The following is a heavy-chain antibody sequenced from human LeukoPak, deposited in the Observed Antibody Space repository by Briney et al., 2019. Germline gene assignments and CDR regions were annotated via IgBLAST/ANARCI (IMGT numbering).Heavy chain of an antibody. J-gene: IGHJ5*02. CDR2: IYHSGST. V-gene: IGHV4-38-2*02. Sequence: SETLSLTCTVSGYSISSGYYWGWIRQPPGKGLEWIGSIYHSGSTYYNPSLKSRVTISVDTSKNQFSLKLSSVTAADTAVYYCARGQGGYYYDSSGYYAFDPWGQGTLVTVSS. CDR1: GYSISSGYY. D-gene: IGHD3-22*01. CDR3: ARGQGGYYYDSSGYYAFDP.